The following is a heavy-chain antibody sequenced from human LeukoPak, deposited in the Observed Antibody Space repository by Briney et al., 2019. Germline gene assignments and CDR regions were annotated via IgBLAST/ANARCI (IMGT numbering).Heavy chain of an antibody. CDR2: ISSSSSYI. CDR1: GFTFSSYS. J-gene: IGHJ5*02. V-gene: IGHV3-21*01. CDR3: AKDLGEDIVVVPATSGNWFDP. D-gene: IGHD2-2*01. Sequence: GGSLRLSCAASGFTFSSYSMNWVRQAPGKGLEWVSSISSSSSYIYYADSVKGRFTISRDNSKNTLYLQMNSLRAEDTAVYYCAKDLGEDIVVVPATSGNWFDPWGQGTLVTVPS.